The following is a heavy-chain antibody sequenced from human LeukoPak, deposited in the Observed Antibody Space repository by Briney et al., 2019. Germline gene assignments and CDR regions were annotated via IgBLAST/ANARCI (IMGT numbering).Heavy chain of an antibody. CDR3: ARDLGYSSDY. D-gene: IGHD6-13*01. Sequence: PGGSLRLSCAASGFTFSNAWMSWVRQAPGKGLEWVSVIHNAGITYADSVKGRFTISRDSSKNTVNLQMNSLRGEDTAVYYCARDLGYSSDYWGQGTLVTVSS. CDR2: IHNAGIT. CDR1: GFTFSNAW. J-gene: IGHJ4*02. V-gene: IGHV3-66*01.